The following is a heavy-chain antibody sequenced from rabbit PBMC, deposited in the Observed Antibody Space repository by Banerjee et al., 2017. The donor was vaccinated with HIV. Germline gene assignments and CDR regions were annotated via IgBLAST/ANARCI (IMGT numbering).Heavy chain of an antibody. CDR3: ARGYAGSRYGYYFNL. Sequence: QEQLVESGGGLVKPEGSLTLTCKASGFDLSSRYYMCWVRQAPGEGLELIACIYTSSSGSTYYASWAKGRFTISKTSSTTVTLQMTSLTAADTATYFCARGYAGSRYGYYFNLWGPGTLVTVS. CDR1: GFDLSSRYY. CDR2: IYTSSSGST. V-gene: IGHV1S45*01. D-gene: IGHD4-2*01. J-gene: IGHJ4*01.